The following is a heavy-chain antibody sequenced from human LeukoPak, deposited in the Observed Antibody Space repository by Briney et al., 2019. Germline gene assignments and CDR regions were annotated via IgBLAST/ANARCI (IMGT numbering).Heavy chain of an antibody. D-gene: IGHD6-13*01. Sequence: ASETLSLTCTVSGGSISSYYWSWIRQPPGKGLEWIGYIYYSGSTNYNPSLKSRVTISVDTSKNQFSLKLSSVTAADTAVYYCAKFPLGIAAAGVGSDAFDIWGQGTMVTVSS. CDR1: GGSISSYY. J-gene: IGHJ3*02. CDR2: IYYSGST. CDR3: AKFPLGIAAAGVGSDAFDI. V-gene: IGHV4-59*12.